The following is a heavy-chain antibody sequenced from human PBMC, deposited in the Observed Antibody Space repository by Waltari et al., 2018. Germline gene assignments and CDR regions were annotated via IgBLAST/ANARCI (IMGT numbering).Heavy chain of an antibody. CDR3: ARAIAAADPFGYFDL. Sequence: QVQLQESGPGLVKPSETLSLTCTVSGGSISSHYWSWIRQPPGKGREWIGYIYYSGSANYNPPPKSRVTISVDTSKNQFSLTLSSVTAADTAVYSCARAIAAADPFGYFDLWGRGTLVTVSS. J-gene: IGHJ2*01. D-gene: IGHD6-13*01. V-gene: IGHV4-59*11. CDR2: IYYSGSA. CDR1: GGSISSHY.